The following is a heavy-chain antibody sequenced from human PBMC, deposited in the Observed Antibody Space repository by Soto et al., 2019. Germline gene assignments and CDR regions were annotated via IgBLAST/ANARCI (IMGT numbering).Heavy chain of an antibody. D-gene: IGHD1-1*01. V-gene: IGHV3-33*08. Sequence: GGSLRLSCAASGFSFRSYAMHWVRQAPGKGLEWVAVIWYDGVNKYYADSAKGRFTISRDNSNNTLYVQMNSLKAEDTAVYYCVRDPYLPTAGRLASLHYWGPGTLVTVSS. CDR1: GFSFRSYA. CDR2: IWYDGVNK. CDR3: VRDPYLPTAGRLASLHY. J-gene: IGHJ4*02.